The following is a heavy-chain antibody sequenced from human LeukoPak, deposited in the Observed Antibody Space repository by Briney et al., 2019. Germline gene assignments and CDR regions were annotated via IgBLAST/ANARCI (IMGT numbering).Heavy chain of an antibody. CDR2: INPNSGGT. Sequence: TSVKVSCKASGYTFTGYYMHWVRQAPGQGLEWMGWINPNSGGTNYAQKFQGRVTMTRDTSISTAYMELSRLRSDDTAVYYCARGVVAATPKAYYYYGMDVWGQGTTVTVSS. D-gene: IGHD2-15*01. J-gene: IGHJ6*02. CDR1: GYTFTGYY. V-gene: IGHV1-2*02. CDR3: ARGVVAATPKAYYYYGMDV.